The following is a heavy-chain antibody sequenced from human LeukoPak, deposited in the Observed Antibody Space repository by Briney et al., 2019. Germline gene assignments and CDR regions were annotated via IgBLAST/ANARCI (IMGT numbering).Heavy chain of an antibody. Sequence: SETLSLTCTVSGGSISSYYWSWIRQPPGKGLEWIGYIYYNGNTNYNPSLKSRVTISVDTSKNQFSLKLSSVTAAGTAVYYCARLLRGSSSGYWGQGTLVTVSS. J-gene: IGHJ4*02. CDR2: IYYNGNT. D-gene: IGHD6-6*01. CDR3: ARLLRGSSSGY. CDR1: GGSISSYY. V-gene: IGHV4-59*12.